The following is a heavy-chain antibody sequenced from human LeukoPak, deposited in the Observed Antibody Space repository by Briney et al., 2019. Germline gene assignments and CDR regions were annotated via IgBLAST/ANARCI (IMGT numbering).Heavy chain of an antibody. J-gene: IGHJ4*02. D-gene: IGHD3-16*01. V-gene: IGHV3-74*01. CDR3: ARDSDYVWGATDY. CDR2: INSDGSST. Sequence: GGSLRLSCAASGFTFSSYWMHWVRQAPGKGLVWVSRINSDGSSTSYADSVKGRFTIPRDNAKNTLHLQMNSLRAEDTAVYYCARDSDYVWGATDYWGQGTLVTVSS. CDR1: GFTFSSYW.